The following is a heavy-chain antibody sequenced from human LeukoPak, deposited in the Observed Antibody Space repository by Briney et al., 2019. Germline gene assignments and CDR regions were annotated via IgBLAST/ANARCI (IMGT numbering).Heavy chain of an antibody. J-gene: IGHJ3*02. CDR2: VFHSGSS. Sequence: SETLCLTCVVSGYSISSGYYWGWIRQPPGKGLEWIGSVFHSGSSYNNASLKSRVTISIDTSKNQFSLKLNSFTATDTAVYYCARDCSGGTCYAFDIWGQGTMVTVSS. D-gene: IGHD2-15*01. CDR3: ARDCSGGTCYAFDI. V-gene: IGHV4-38-2*02. CDR1: GYSISSGYY.